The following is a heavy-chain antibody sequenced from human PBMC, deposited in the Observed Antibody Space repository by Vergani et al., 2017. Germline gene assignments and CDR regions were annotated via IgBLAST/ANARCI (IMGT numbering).Heavy chain of an antibody. V-gene: IGHV1-8*01. CDR2: MNPNSGNT. D-gene: IGHD1-26*01. CDR1: GYTFTSYD. CDR3: ARAYSGSYYYYMDV. Sequence: QVQLVQSGAEVKKPGASVKVSCKASGYTFTSYDINWVRQATGQGLEWMGWMNPNSGNTGYAQKFQSRVTMTRNTSISTAYMELSSLRSEDTAVYYCARAYSGSYYYYMDVWGKGTTVTVSS. J-gene: IGHJ6*03.